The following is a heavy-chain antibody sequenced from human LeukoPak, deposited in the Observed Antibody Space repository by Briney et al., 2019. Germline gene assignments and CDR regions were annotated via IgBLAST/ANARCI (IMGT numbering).Heavy chain of an antibody. CDR3: ARARGFFDY. D-gene: IGHD3-10*01. CDR2: IKQAGSEK. J-gene: IGHJ4*02. Sequence: HPGGSLRLSCAAPGFTFSSYWMSWVRQAPGKGLEWVANIKQAGSEKYYVDSVKGRFTISRDNAENSLYLQMNSLRAEDTAVYYCARARGFFDYWGQGTLVTVTS. V-gene: IGHV3-7*01. CDR1: GFTFSSYW.